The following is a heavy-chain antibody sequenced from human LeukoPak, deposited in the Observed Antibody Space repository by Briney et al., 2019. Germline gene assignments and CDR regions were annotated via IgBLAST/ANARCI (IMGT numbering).Heavy chain of an antibody. CDR1: GYTFTSYG. V-gene: IGHV1-18*01. CDR2: ISAYNGNT. Sequence: ASVKVSCKASGYTFTSYGISWVRQAPGQGLEWMGWISAYNGNTNYAQKLQGRVTMTTDTSTSTAYMELRSLRSDDTAVYYCATLTYSSSWYSLYFQHWGQGTLVTVSS. J-gene: IGHJ1*01. D-gene: IGHD6-13*01. CDR3: ATLTYSSSWYSLYFQH.